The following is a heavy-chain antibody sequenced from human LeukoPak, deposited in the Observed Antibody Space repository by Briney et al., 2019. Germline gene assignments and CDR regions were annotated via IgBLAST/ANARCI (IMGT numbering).Heavy chain of an antibody. CDR1: GGSLSSYS. CDR3: ARHIFGHLFDY. V-gene: IGHV4-59*01. D-gene: IGHD3-3*02. J-gene: IGHJ4*02. CDR2: ISYSGST. Sequence: PSETLPLTCTVSGGSLSSYSWSWIRQPPGKGLEWVGYISYSGSTNYNPSLKSRVTISVDTSKTQFSLKLSSVTAADTAVYYCARHIFGHLFDYWGQGTLVLVSS.